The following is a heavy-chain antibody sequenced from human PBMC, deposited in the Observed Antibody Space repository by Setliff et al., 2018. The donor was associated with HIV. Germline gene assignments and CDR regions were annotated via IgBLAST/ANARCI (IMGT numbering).Heavy chain of an antibody. CDR2: IYYSGNT. Sequence: PSETLSLTCTVSGGSLSSSNYYCGWIRQPPGKGLEWIGSIYYSGNTYYNPSLKSRVTISGDTSKKQFSLKLRAVTAADSAVYYCARAPYYYGSGSYDYYFDYWGQGTLVTVSS. V-gene: IGHV4-39*01. CDR1: GGSLSSSNYY. J-gene: IGHJ4*02. CDR3: ARAPYYYGSGSYDYYFDY. D-gene: IGHD3-10*01.